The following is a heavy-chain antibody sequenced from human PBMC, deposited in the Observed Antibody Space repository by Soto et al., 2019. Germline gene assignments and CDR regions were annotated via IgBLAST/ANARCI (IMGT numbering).Heavy chain of an antibody. V-gene: IGHV1-18*01. CDR3: ARDFSSFGSSWYPLGY. D-gene: IGHD6-13*01. Sequence: ASVKVSCKASGYTFTSYGISWVRQAPGQGLEWMGWISAYNGNTNYAQKLQGRVTMTTDTSTSTAYMELRSLRSDDTAVYYCARDFSSFGSSWYPLGYWGQGTLVTVSS. CDR1: GYTFTSYG. CDR2: ISAYNGNT. J-gene: IGHJ4*02.